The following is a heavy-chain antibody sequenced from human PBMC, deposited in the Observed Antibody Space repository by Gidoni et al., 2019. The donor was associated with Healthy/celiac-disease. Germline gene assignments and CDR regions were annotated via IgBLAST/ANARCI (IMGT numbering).Heavy chain of an antibody. V-gene: IGHV3-23*01. Sequence: EVQLLESGGGLVQPGGSLRLSCAASGFTFSSYAMSWVRQAPGKGLEWVSAISGSGGSTYYADSVKGRFTISRDNSKNTLYLQMNSLRAEDTAVYYCAKDWFGVGATRYYYYGMDVWGQGTTVTVSS. CDR1: GFTFSSYA. CDR2: ISGSGGST. D-gene: IGHD1-26*01. CDR3: AKDWFGVGATRYYYYGMDV. J-gene: IGHJ6*02.